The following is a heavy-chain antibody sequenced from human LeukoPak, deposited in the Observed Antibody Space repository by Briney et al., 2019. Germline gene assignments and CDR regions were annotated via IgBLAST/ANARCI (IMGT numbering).Heavy chain of an antibody. CDR3: ARSRGYCSGGSCYRFDP. D-gene: IGHD2-15*01. CDR1: GYSISSGYY. V-gene: IGHV4-38-2*02. Sequence: SETLSLTCTVSGYSISSGYYWSWIRQPPGKGLEWIGEINHSGSTNYNPSLKSRVTISVDTSKNQFSLKLSSVTAADTAVYYCARSRGYCSGGSCYRFDPWGQGTLVTASS. J-gene: IGHJ5*02. CDR2: INHSGST.